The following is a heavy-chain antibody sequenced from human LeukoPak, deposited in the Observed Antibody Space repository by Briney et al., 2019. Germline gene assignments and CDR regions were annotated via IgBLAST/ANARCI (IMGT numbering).Heavy chain of an antibody. Sequence: EASVKVSCKASGYTFTGDYMHWVRQAPGQGLEWMGWINPNSGGTNYAQKFQGRVTMTRDTSISTAYMELSRLRSDDTAVYYCAREWVKIAAAGTGPGYWGQGTLVTVSS. CDR3: AREWVKIAAAGTGPGY. D-gene: IGHD6-13*01. CDR1: GYTFTGDY. CDR2: INPNSGGT. V-gene: IGHV1-2*02. J-gene: IGHJ4*02.